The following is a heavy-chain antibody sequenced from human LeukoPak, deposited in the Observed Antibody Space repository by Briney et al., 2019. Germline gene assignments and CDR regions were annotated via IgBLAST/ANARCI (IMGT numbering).Heavy chain of an antibody. CDR3: ARHVVEAATFDL. CDR1: SGSISGYY. J-gene: IGHJ5*02. Sequence: PSETLSLTCTVSSGSISGYYWSWIRQPPGKRLEWIGSIYYSGSTYYNPSLKSRVTISVDTSKNQFSLKLSSVTAADTAVYYCARHVVEAATFDLWGQGTLVTVSS. CDR2: IYYSGST. D-gene: IGHD6-6*01. V-gene: IGHV4-59*05.